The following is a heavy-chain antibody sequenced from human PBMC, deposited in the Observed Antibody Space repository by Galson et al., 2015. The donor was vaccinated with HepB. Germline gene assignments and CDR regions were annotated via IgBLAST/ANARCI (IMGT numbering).Heavy chain of an antibody. CDR3: ARLSMVRGAFFDY. J-gene: IGHJ4*02. CDR2: INAGNGNT. D-gene: IGHD3-10*01. CDR1: GYTFTSYA. Sequence: SVKVSCKASGYTFTSYAMHWVRQAPEQRLEWMGWINAGNGNTKYSQKFQGRVTITRDTSASTAYMELSSLRSEDTAVYYCARLSMVRGAFFDYWGQGTLVTVSS. V-gene: IGHV1-3*01.